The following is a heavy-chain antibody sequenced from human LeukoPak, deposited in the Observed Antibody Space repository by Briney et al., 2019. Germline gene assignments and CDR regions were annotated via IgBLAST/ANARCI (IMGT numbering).Heavy chain of an antibody. J-gene: IGHJ4*02. CDR2: IQKKTEDETT. V-gene: IGHV3-15*01. D-gene: IGHD2-21*02. CDR1: GFTFSNAW. CDR3: TSRVVTTNDY. Sequence: PGGSLRLSCAASGFTFSNAWMNWVRQAPGKGLEWVGRIQKKTEDETTEYAAPVKGRFIISRDDSKNMLYLQMNSLETDDTAVYYCTSRVVTTNDYWGQGTLVTVSS.